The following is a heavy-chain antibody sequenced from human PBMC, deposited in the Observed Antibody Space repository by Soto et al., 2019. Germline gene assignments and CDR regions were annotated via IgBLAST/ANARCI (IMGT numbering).Heavy chain of an antibody. Sequence: PSETLSLTVSVSCASLIIGDYYWTWIRQPPGKGLEWIGFIYKIGTAKYNPSLSSRVSISVDTSKNQFFLSLKYVTAAGTAVYYCVRALGSRFMEWPRFDPWGQGKLVTSPQ. CDR2: IYKIGTA. D-gene: IGHD3-3*01. CDR1: CASLIIGDYY. CDR3: VRALGSRFMEWPRFDP. V-gene: IGHV4-30-4*01. J-gene: IGHJ5*02.